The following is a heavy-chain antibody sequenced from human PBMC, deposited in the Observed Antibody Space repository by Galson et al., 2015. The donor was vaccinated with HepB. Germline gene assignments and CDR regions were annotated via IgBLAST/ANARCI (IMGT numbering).Heavy chain of an antibody. Sequence: SLRLSCAASGFTFDDYGMSWVRQAPGKGLEWVSGINWNGGSTGYADSVKGRFTISRDNAKNSLYLQMNSLRAEDTALYYCARELLYDYVWGSYRSALPYYFDYWGQGTLVTVSS. V-gene: IGHV3-20*04. CDR3: ARELLYDYVWGSYRSALPYYFDY. D-gene: IGHD3-16*02. J-gene: IGHJ4*02. CDR1: GFTFDDYG. CDR2: INWNGGST.